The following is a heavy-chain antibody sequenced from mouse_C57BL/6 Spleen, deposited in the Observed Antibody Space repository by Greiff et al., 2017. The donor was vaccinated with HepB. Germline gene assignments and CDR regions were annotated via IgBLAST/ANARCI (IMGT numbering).Heavy chain of an antibody. V-gene: IGHV1-18*01. CDR2: INPNNGGT. D-gene: IGHD1-1*01. CDR3: ARVRYYGMSWYFDV. CDR1: GYTFTDYN. J-gene: IGHJ1*03. Sequence: EVQLQQSGPELVKPGASVKIPCKASGYTFTDYNMDWVKQSHGKSLEWIGDINPNNGGTIYNQKFKGKATLTVDKSYSTAYMELRSLTSEDTAVYYFARVRYYGMSWYFDVWGTGTTVTVSS.